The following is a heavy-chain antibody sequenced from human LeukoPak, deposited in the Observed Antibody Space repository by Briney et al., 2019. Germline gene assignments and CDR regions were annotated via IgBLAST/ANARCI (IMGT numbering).Heavy chain of an antibody. J-gene: IGHJ6*02. Sequence: GGSLRLSCAASSFSFEVYGMHWVRQAPGKGLEWVGLIWNDGSKTYYVDSVKGRFTISRDNSKNTVDLQMNSLRGEDTAVYYCARYGGVVPGSKMDVWGQGTTVTVSS. D-gene: IGHD3-16*01. V-gene: IGHV3-33*01. CDR1: SFSFEVYG. CDR3: ARYGGVVPGSKMDV. CDR2: IWNDGSKT.